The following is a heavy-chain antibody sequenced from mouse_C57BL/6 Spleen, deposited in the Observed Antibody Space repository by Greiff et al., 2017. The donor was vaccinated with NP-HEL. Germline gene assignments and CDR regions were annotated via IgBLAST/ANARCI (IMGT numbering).Heavy chain of an antibody. Sequence: EVKVVESGGGLVKPGGSLKLSCAASGFTFSSYAMSWVRQTPEKRLEWVATISDGGSYTYYPDNVKGRFTISRDNAKNNLYLQMSQLKSEDTAMYYCARGGIYYGNSWFAYWGQGTLVTVSA. CDR3: ARGGIYYGNSWFAY. V-gene: IGHV5-4*03. J-gene: IGHJ3*01. CDR2: ISDGGSYT. CDR1: GFTFSSYA. D-gene: IGHD2-1*01.